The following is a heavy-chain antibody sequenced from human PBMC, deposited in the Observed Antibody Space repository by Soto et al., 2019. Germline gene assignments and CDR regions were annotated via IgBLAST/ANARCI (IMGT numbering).Heavy chain of an antibody. Sequence: QVQLVQSGAEVKKPGASVKVSCKASGYTFTSYGITWVRQAPGQGLEWLGWINGYNGNTNYAQKLQGRVTMTTDTYTSTAYMELRSLRSADTAVYYCARMGDVPYYYYGMDVWGQGTTVTVSS. J-gene: IGHJ6*02. CDR2: INGYNGNT. CDR3: ARMGDVPYYYYGMDV. CDR1: GYTFTSYG. D-gene: IGHD3-16*01. V-gene: IGHV1-18*01.